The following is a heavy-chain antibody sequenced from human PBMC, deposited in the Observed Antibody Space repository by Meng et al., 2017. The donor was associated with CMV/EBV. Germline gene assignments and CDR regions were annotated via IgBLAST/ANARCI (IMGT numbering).Heavy chain of an antibody. V-gene: IGHV3-53*05. CDR2: IYSGGST. J-gene: IGHJ3*02. D-gene: IGHD3-22*01. Sequence: GESLKISCAASGFTVSSNYMSWVRQAPGKGLEWVSVIYSGGSTYYAGSVKGRFTISRDNSKNSLYLQMNSLRAEDTALYYCANGRSQNYYDSSGYSKPPHDAFDIWGQGTMVTVSS. CDR3: ANGRSQNYYDSSGYSKPPHDAFDI. CDR1: GFTVSSNY.